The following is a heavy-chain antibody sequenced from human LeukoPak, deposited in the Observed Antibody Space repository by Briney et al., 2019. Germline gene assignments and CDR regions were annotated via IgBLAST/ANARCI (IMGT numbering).Heavy chain of an antibody. CDR3: ARVTGGGAELPVPFDY. Sequence: GGSLRLSCAASGFTFSSYGMHWVRQAPGKGLEWVAVISYDGSNKYYADSVKGRFTISRDNSKNTLYLQMNSLRAEDTAVYYCARVTGGGAELPVPFDYWGQGTLVTVSS. CDR1: GFTFSSYG. CDR2: ISYDGSNK. J-gene: IGHJ4*02. D-gene: IGHD3-16*01. V-gene: IGHV3-30*19.